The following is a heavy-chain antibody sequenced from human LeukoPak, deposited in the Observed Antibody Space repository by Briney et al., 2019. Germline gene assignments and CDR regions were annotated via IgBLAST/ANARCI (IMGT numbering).Heavy chain of an antibody. Sequence: GGSLRLSCAASGFTFSSYGMHWVRQAPGKGLEWVAVIWYDGGNKYYAGSVKGRFTISRDNSKNTLYLQMNSLRAEDTAVYYCAREYGDFENWFDPWGQGTLVTVSS. D-gene: IGHD4-17*01. V-gene: IGHV3-33*01. CDR2: IWYDGGNK. J-gene: IGHJ5*02. CDR3: AREYGDFENWFDP. CDR1: GFTFSSYG.